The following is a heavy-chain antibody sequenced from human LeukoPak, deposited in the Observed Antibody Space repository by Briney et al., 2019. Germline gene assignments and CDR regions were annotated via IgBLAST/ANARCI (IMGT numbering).Heavy chain of an antibody. CDR3: TSVGDYAYFDY. CDR2: IQSKSEGGTT. V-gene: IGHV3-15*01. J-gene: IGHJ4*02. D-gene: IGHD4-17*01. Sequence: GGSLRLSCAASGFTFSNAWMSWGRQAPGNGLEWIGRIQSKSEGGTTAYAAPVRGIVTISRDDSKHTVYLQMNSLRTEDTAVYYCTSVGDYAYFDYWGQGTLVTVSS. CDR1: GFTFSNAW.